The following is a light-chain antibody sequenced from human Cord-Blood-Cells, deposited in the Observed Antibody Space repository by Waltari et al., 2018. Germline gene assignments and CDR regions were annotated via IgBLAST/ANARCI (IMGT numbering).Light chain of an antibody. CDR1: SRDVGSYNL. Sequence: QSALTQPASVSGSPGQSITIPCPGTSRDVGSYNLASWYQQHPGKAPKLMIYEGSKRPSGVSNRFSGSKSGNTASLTISGLQAEDEADYYCCSYAGSSTYVFGTGTKVTVL. J-gene: IGLJ1*01. CDR2: EGS. V-gene: IGLV2-23*01. CDR3: CSYAGSSTYV.